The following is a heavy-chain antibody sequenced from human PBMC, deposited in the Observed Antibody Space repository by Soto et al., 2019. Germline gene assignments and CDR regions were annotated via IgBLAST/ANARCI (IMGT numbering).Heavy chain of an antibody. J-gene: IGHJ6*02. CDR1: GDSVSINSVA. CDR3: ARVWRPTGVPAAWDGF. V-gene: IGHV6-1*01. CDR2: TYYRSKWYN. D-gene: IGHD2-2*01. Sequence: SQTLSLPCAISGDSVSINSVAWNWIRQSPARGLEWLGRTYYRSKWYNDYAVSVKRRITINPDTSKNQFSLQLNSVPPEDTAVYSCARVWRPTGVPAAWDGFWGQGTTVTVSS.